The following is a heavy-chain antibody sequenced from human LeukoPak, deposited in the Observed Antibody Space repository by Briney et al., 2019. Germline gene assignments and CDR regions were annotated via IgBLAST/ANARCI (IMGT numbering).Heavy chain of an antibody. D-gene: IGHD3-22*01. V-gene: IGHV3-48*04. CDR2: ISSASGSI. CDR3: ATVSHYYDSPTARPGAYFHH. J-gene: IGHJ1*01. Sequence: GGSLRLSCAASGFTFSSYSMNWVRQAPGKGLEWVSYISSASGSIYYVDSVTGRFTISRDNAKNSLSLQMNSLRVEDTALYYCATVSHYYDSPTARPGAYFHHWGQGTLVTVSS. CDR1: GFTFSSYS.